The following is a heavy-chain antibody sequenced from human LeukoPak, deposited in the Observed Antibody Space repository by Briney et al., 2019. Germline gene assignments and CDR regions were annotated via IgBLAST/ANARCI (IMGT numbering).Heavy chain of an antibody. V-gene: IGHV4-38-2*01. CDR3: ARVLSFPYLLDS. CDR1: GHSTTRGYY. CDR2: FFKSRKS. Sequence: PSETLSLTCAISGHSTTRGYYWAWFRHSPGKGLEWIATFFKSRKSFYNASLESRVTMSLDTSKSQFSLNLTSVTAADTAVYSCARVLSFPYLLDSWGRGTQVTVSS. J-gene: IGHJ4*02. D-gene: IGHD2/OR15-2a*01.